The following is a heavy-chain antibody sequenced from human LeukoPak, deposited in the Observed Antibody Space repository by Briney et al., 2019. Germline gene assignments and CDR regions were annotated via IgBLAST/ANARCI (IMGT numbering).Heavy chain of an antibody. V-gene: IGHV4-39*07. CDR2: INHSGST. CDR3: ARGGGGIVGAI. D-gene: IGHD1-26*01. CDR1: GGSISSSSYY. Sequence: SETLSLTCTVSGGSISSSSYYWSWIRQPPGKGLEWIGEINHSGSTNYNPSLKSRVTISVDTSKNQFSLKLSSVTAADTAVYYCARGGGGIVGAIWGQGTLVTVSS. J-gene: IGHJ4*02.